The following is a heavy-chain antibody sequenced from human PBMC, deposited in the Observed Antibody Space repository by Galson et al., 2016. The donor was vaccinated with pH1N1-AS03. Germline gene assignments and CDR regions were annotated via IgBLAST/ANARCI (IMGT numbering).Heavy chain of an antibody. CDR3: ARDLEEASGSLDVDY. J-gene: IGHJ4*02. CDR1: DGSISRHS. V-gene: IGHV4-59*11. Sequence: ETLSLTCTVSDGSISRHSWRWIRQPPGKGLEWIAYIYYDGSTNYNPSLKSRVTMSLATPKNQFSLKLMSVTAADTAVYYCARDLEEASGSLDVDYWGQGTLVTVSS. D-gene: IGHD3-10*01. CDR2: IYYDGST.